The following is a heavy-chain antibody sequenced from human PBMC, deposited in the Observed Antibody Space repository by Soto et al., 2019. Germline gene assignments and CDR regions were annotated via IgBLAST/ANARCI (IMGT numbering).Heavy chain of an antibody. D-gene: IGHD6-6*01. Sequence: HPGGSLRLSCAASGFTFSSYAMHWVRQAPGKGLEWVAVISYDGSNKYYADSVKGRFTISRDNSKNTLYLQMNSLRAEDTTVYYCARDSDSSSFLLGLFDYWGQGTLVTVSS. CDR3: ARDSDSSSFLLGLFDY. CDR2: ISYDGSNK. CDR1: GFTFSSYA. J-gene: IGHJ4*02. V-gene: IGHV3-30-3*01.